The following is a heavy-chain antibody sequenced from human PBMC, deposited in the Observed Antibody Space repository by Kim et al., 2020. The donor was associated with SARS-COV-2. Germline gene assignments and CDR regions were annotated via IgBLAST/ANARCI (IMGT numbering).Heavy chain of an antibody. CDR2: LSYDGEET. J-gene: IGHJ4*02. D-gene: IGHD3-3*01. CDR1: GFTFNSYA. V-gene: IGHV3-30*04. CDR3: ASAKWYYGFLRGPFAY. Sequence: GGSLRLSCVASGFTFNSYAIHWVRQAPGKGLEWLAVLSYDGEETFYAESVKGRFTISRDNSKKPLYLHLNSRKPDDTALSSCASAKWYYGFLRGPFAYWGQGTQVTVAS.